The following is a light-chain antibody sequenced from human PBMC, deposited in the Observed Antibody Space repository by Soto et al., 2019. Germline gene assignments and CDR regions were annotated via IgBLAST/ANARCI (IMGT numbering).Light chain of an antibody. CDR3: LSYTRTSTLTV. V-gene: IGLV2-14*01. CDR2: EVS. J-gene: IGLJ3*02. CDR1: SSDVGAYNS. Sequence: QSVLTQPASVSGSPGQSITISCTGTSSDVGAYNSVSWYQQHPGKAPKLMIYEVSKRPSGVSYRFSGSKSGNTASLTISGLQAEDEADYYCLSYTRTSTLTVFGGGTKLTVL.